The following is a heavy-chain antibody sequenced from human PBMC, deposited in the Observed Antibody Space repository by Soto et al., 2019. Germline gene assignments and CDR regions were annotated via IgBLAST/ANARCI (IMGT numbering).Heavy chain of an antibody. V-gene: IGHV3-9*01. CDR2: ISWIGGSI. D-gene: IGHD2-2*01. CDR3: GKGIRYLSGTSCCNSWYFDL. CDR1: GFTFDDYA. J-gene: IGHJ2*01. Sequence: ESGGGLVQPGRSLRLSCAASGFTFDDYAMHWVRHAPGKGLEWVSGISWIGGSIGYADSVKGRFTISRDNAKHSQNLQMNSLRAEDTALDYCGKGIRYLSGTSCCNSWYFDLWGRGTLVTVSS.